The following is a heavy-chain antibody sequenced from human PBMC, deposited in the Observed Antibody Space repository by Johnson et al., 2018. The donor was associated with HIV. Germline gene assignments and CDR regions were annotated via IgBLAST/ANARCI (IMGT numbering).Heavy chain of an antibody. CDR2: INWNGGST. D-gene: IGHD4-17*01. V-gene: IGHV3-20*04. J-gene: IGHJ3*02. Sequence: VQLVESGGGLVKPGGSLRLSCAASGFTFSDYYMSWIRQAPGKGLEWVSGINWNGGSTGYADSVKGRFTISRDNAKNSLYLQMNSLTPEDTALYYCARAVTTASGDAFDIWGQGTMVTVSS. CDR1: GFTFSDYY. CDR3: ARAVTTASGDAFDI.